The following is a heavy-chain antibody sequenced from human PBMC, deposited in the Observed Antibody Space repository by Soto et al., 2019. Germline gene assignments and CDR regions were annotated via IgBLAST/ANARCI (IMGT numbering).Heavy chain of an antibody. CDR2: INAGNGNT. Sequence: GASVKVSCKASGYTFTSYAMHWVRQAPGQRLEWMGWINAGNGNTKYSQKFQGRVTIARDTSASTAYMELSSLRSEDTAVYYCARDGTPMTYSSSWYVWFDPWGQGTLVTVS. D-gene: IGHD6-13*01. CDR1: GYTFTSYA. V-gene: IGHV1-3*01. CDR3: ARDGTPMTYSSSWYVWFDP. J-gene: IGHJ5*02.